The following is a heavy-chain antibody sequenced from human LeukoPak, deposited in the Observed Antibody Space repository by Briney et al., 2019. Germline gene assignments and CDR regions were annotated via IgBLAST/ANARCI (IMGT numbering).Heavy chain of an antibody. V-gene: IGHV1-2*06. D-gene: IGHD6-13*01. CDR2: INPSSGDA. CDR1: GYTLTDHY. CDR3: ARSSSSWYIRYFQH. Sequence: ASVKVSCKASGYTLTDHYMHWVRQAPGQGLEWMGRINPSSGDANYAQRFQGRVFMTRDTSISTVYMELSSLRSDDTAVYYCARSSSSWYIRYFQHWGQGTLVTVSS. J-gene: IGHJ1*01.